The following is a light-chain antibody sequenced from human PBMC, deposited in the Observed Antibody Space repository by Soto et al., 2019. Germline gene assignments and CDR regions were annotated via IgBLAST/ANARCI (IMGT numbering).Light chain of an antibody. Sequence: QSALTQPPSASGSPGQSVTISCTGTSSDLGASDSVSWYQQHPGKAPKLMIYEVAKRPSGVPDRFSGSKSGNTASLTVSGLQADDEADYYCSSYTSSSTLRVFGSGTKVTVL. CDR3: SSYTSSSTLRV. J-gene: IGLJ1*01. CDR2: EVA. V-gene: IGLV2-8*01. CDR1: SSDLGASDS.